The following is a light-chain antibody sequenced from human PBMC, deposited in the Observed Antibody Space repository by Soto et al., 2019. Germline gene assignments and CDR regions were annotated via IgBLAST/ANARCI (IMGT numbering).Light chain of an antibody. V-gene: IGLV1-40*01. J-gene: IGLJ3*02. Sequence: QSVLTQPPSVSGAPGQRVTISCTGSSSNIGAGYDVHWYQQLPGTAPKLLIYGNSNRPSGVPDRISGSKSGTSASLAITGLQAEDEADYYCESYDSTLSGSRFGGGTKVTVL. CDR1: SSNIGAGYD. CDR2: GNS. CDR3: ESYDSTLSGSR.